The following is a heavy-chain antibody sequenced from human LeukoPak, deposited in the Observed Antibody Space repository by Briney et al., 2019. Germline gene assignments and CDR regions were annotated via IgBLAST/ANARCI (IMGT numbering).Heavy chain of an antibody. CDR2: IRYDGGNK. D-gene: IGHD2-15*01. J-gene: IGHJ6*03. CDR3: ARDGGYCSGGSCYQSYYYYYYMDV. CDR1: GFTFSSYG. V-gene: IGHV3-30*02. Sequence: GGSLRLSCAASGFTFSSYGMHWVRQAPGKGLEWVAFIRYDGGNKYYADSVKGRFTISRDNSKNTLYLQMGSLRAEDMAVYYCARDGGYCSGGSCYQSYYYYYYMDVWGKGTTVTVSS.